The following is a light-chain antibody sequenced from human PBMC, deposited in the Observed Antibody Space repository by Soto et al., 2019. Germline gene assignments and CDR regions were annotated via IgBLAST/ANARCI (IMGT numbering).Light chain of an antibody. CDR2: DAS. V-gene: IGKV3-11*01. J-gene: IGKJ3*01. CDR3: QQRSNWPLT. Sequence: TQSPSSLSASVGDRVTITCLASQSISSYLNWYQQKPGQAPRLLIYDASNRATGIPARFSGSGSGTDFTLTISSLEPEDFAVYYCQQRSNWPLTFGPGTKVDIK. CDR1: QSISSY.